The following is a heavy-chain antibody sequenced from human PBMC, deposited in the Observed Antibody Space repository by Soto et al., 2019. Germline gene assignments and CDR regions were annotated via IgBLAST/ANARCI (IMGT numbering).Heavy chain of an antibody. D-gene: IGHD3-16*01. CDR2: IYYSGST. V-gene: IGHV4-59*01. CDR1: GGSINDYY. CDR3: ARGRGYYDSTDFDY. J-gene: IGHJ4*02. Sequence: SETLSLTCTVSGGSINDYYWNWIRKPPGKGLEWLGYIYYSGSTNYSPALKSRVTISVDTSKNQSSLKVTSVTSADTAVYYCARGRGYYDSTDFDYWGQGIPVTVSS.